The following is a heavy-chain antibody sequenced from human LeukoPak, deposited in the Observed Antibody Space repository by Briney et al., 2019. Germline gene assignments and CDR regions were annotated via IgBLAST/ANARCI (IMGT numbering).Heavy chain of an antibody. J-gene: IGHJ3*02. CDR2: INPNSGGT. CDR3: ARGTYYYDSSGDSDAFDI. V-gene: IGHV1-2*02. Sequence: GASVKVSCKASGYTFTGYYMHWVRQAPGRGLEWMGWINPNSGGTNYAQKFQGRVTMTTDTSTSTAYMELRSLRSDDTAVYYCARGTYYYDSSGDSDAFDIWGQGTMVTVSS. CDR1: GYTFTGYY. D-gene: IGHD3-22*01.